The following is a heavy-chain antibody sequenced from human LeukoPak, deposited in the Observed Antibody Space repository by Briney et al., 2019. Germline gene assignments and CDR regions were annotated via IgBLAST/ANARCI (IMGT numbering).Heavy chain of an antibody. V-gene: IGHV4-4*07. CDR3: AGTESLSDYDAFDS. Sequence: SETLSLTCTVSGGSISGYSWSWIRQPAGKGLEWIGRIYTSGGTNNNPSLKRRVTMSVETSTTQCSLKLCTVTAADTAVYYCAGTESLSDYDAFDSASQATMVTVYS. D-gene: IGHD1-1*01. CDR1: GGSISGYS. J-gene: IGHJ3*02. CDR2: IYTSGGT.